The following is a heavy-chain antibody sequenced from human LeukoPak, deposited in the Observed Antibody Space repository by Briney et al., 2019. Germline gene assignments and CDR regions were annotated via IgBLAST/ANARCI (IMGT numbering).Heavy chain of an antibody. CDR3: ARIREDGYTDY. V-gene: IGHV4-59*01. Sequence: SETLSLTCTVSGGSISSYYWSWIRQPPGKGLEWIGYIYYSGSTNYNPSLKSRVTISVDTSKNQFSLKLSSVTAADTAVYYCARIREDGYTDYWGQGTLVTVSS. J-gene: IGHJ4*02. CDR1: GGSISSYY. CDR2: IYYSGST. D-gene: IGHD5-24*01.